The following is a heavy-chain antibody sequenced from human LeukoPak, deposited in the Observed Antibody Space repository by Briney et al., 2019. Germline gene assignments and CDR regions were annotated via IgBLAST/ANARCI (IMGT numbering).Heavy chain of an antibody. V-gene: IGHV4-4*07. CDR2: IYTSGST. D-gene: IGHD2-2*03. CDR3: ARGLDIVVVPAQGVDWFDP. CDR1: GGSISSYY. J-gene: IGHJ5*02. Sequence: PSETLSLTCTVSGGSISSYYWSWIRQPAGKGLEWIGRIYTSGSTNYNPSLKSRVTMSVDTSKNQFSLKLSSVAAADTAVYYCARGLDIVVVPAQGVDWFDPWGQGTLVTVSS.